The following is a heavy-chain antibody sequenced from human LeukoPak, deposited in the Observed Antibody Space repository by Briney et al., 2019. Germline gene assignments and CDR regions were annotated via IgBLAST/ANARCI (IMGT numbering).Heavy chain of an antibody. CDR3: AKVDCSGGSCYYFDY. V-gene: IGHV3-9*01. CDR2: ISWNSGSI. D-gene: IGHD2-15*01. J-gene: IGHJ4*02. Sequence: GGSLRLPCAASGFTFDDYAMHWVRQAPGKGLEWVSGISWNSGSIGYADSVKGRFTISRDNAKNSLYLQMNSLRAEDTALYYCAKVDCSGGSCYYFDYWGQGTLVTVSS. CDR1: GFTFDDYA.